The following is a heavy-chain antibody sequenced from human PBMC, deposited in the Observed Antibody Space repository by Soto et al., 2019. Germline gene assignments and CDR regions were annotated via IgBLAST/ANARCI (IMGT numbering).Heavy chain of an antibody. V-gene: IGHV1-18*01. D-gene: IGHD3-22*01. J-gene: IGHJ5*02. Sequence: ASVKVSCKASGYTFTSYGISWVRQAPGQGLEWMGWISAYNGNTNYAQKLQGRVTMTTDTSTSTAYMELRSLRSDDTAVYYCARVPGDNYYDSSGYNWFDPWGQGTLVTVSS. CDR1: GYTFTSYG. CDR2: ISAYNGNT. CDR3: ARVPGDNYYDSSGYNWFDP.